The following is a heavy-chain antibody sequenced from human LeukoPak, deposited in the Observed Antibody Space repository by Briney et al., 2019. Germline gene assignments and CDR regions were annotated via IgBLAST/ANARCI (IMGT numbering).Heavy chain of an antibody. CDR2: INHSGST. CDR1: GGSFSGYY. CDR3: ARHEGSYYDKSGYTFDC. V-gene: IGHV4-34*01. Sequence: SETLSLTCAVYGGSFSGYYWSWIRQPPGKGLEWIGEINHSGSTNYNPSLKSRVTISVETSKNQFSLKVSSVTAADRAVYYCARHEGSYYDKSGYTFDCWGQGTLVTVSS. J-gene: IGHJ4*02. D-gene: IGHD3-22*01.